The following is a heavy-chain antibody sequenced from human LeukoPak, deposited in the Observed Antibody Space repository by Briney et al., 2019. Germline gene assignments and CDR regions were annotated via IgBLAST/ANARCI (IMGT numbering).Heavy chain of an antibody. CDR2: ISGSGDTT. CDR3: AKRGANYWNDY. CDR1: GFTFSSYA. D-gene: IGHD1-1*01. V-gene: IGHV3-23*01. J-gene: IGHJ4*02. Sequence: GGSLRLSRVASGFTFSSYAMTWVRQGPGKGLEWVSVISGSGDTTLYADSVKGRFTISRDNSKNTLSLQMNSLRPEDTAVYFCAKRGANYWNDYWGQGTLVTVSS.